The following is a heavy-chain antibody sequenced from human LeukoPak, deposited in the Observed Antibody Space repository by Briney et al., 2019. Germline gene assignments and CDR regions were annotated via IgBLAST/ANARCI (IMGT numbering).Heavy chain of an antibody. J-gene: IGHJ4*02. V-gene: IGHV3-30*04. CDR2: ISYDGSNK. D-gene: IGHD3-10*01. Sequence: GGSLGLSCAASGFTFSSYAMHWVRQAPGKGLEWVAVISYDGSNKYYADSVKGRFTISRDNSKNTLYLQMNSLRAEDTAVYYCASDYYGSGSAVNDYWGQGTLVTVSS. CDR3: ASDYYGSGSAVNDY. CDR1: GFTFSSYA.